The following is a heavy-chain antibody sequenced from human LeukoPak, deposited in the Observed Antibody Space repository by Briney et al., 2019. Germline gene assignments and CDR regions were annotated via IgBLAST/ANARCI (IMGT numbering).Heavy chain of an antibody. D-gene: IGHD5-18*01. J-gene: IGHJ6*04. V-gene: IGHV4-34*01. CDR3: ARGYSYGLALIWRSGMDV. CDR1: GGSISSYD. Sequence: PSETLSLTCTVSGGSISSYDWSWIRQPPGKGLEWIGEINHSGSTNYNPSLKSRVTISVDTSKNQFSLKLSSVTAADTAVYYCARGYSYGLALIWRSGMDVWGKGTTVTVSS. CDR2: INHSGST.